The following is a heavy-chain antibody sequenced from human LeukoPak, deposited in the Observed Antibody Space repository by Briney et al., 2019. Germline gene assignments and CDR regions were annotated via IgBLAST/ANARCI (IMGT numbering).Heavy chain of an antibody. CDR3: AKDGVFGLQQQFDY. V-gene: IGHV3-30*02. J-gene: IGHJ4*02. Sequence: PGGSLRLSCAASGFTFTTYGMHWVRQAPGKGLEWVAFIRYDGSNKYYADSVKGRFTISRDNSKNTLYLQMNSLRAEDTAVYYCAKDGVFGLQQQFDYWGQGTLVTVSS. CDR1: GFTFTTYG. CDR2: IRYDGSNK. D-gene: IGHD6-13*01.